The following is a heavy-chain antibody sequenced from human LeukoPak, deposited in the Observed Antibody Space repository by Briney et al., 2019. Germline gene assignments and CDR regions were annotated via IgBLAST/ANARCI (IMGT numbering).Heavy chain of an antibody. V-gene: IGHV3-23*01. CDR1: GFTFSSYW. J-gene: IGHJ4*02. Sequence: GGSLRLSCAASGFTFSSYWMSWVRQAPGKGPEWVSGISGFGGSTYYAPSVKDRFAISRDNSGNALFLRLTNLRVEDSALYYCARRGGSSWSSFDFWGQGTWVGVSS. CDR3: ARRGGSSWSSFDF. D-gene: IGHD6-13*01. CDR2: ISGFGGST.